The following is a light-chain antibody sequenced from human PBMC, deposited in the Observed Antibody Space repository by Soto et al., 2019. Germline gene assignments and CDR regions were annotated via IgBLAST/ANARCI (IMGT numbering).Light chain of an antibody. CDR2: GAS. J-gene: IGKJ4*01. CDR3: QQSYSTPLT. V-gene: IGKV1-39*01. Sequence: DIQITQSPSSLSASLGDRVTISCRASQSIINYLNWYQQKPGKAPKLLISGASSVQSGVPSRFSGSGSVTDFSLTIRSLQPEDFATYYCQQSYSTPLTFGGGTKVDIK. CDR1: QSIINY.